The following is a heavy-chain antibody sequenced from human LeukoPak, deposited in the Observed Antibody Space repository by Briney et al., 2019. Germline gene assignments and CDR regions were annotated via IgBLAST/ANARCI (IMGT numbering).Heavy chain of an antibody. CDR1: GGTFSSYA. Sequence: GASVTVSCKASGGTFSSYAISWVRQAPGQGLEWMGGIIPIFGTENYAQRLQDRVTITTDESTRTASVALSSLRSEEPDVHYLATPKDCIGGSCPFDYWGQGTLVTVSS. J-gene: IGHJ4*02. D-gene: IGHD2-15*01. CDR2: IIPIFGTE. V-gene: IGHV1-69*05. CDR3: ATPKDCIGGSCPFDY.